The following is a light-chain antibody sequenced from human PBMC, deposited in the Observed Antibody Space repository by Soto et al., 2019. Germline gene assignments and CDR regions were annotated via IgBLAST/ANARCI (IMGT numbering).Light chain of an antibody. Sequence: DIQMTQSPSAMSASVGDRVTITCRASQGISNYLAWFQQKPGKVPQRLIYAASSLHSGVPSRFSGSGSGTEFTLTISSLQPEDFATYYCLQHDSYPLTFGQGTRLEI. CDR3: LQHDSYPLT. J-gene: IGKJ5*01. CDR1: QGISNY. CDR2: AAS. V-gene: IGKV1-17*03.